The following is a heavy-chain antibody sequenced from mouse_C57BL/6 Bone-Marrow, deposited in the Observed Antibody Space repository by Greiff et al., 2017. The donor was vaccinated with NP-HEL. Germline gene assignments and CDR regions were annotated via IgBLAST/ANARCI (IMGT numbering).Heavy chain of an antibody. CDR1: GYTFTNYW. D-gene: IGHD2-3*01. CDR3: ARKGDGYFFYWYFDV. J-gene: IGHJ1*03. CDR2: IYPGGGYT. V-gene: IGHV1-63*01. Sequence: VQLQQSGAELVRPGTSVKMSCKASGYTFTNYWIGWAKQRPGHGLEWIGDIYPGGGYTNYNEKVKGKATLTADKSSSTAYMQFSSLTSEDSAIYYCARKGDGYFFYWYFDVWGTGTTVTVSS.